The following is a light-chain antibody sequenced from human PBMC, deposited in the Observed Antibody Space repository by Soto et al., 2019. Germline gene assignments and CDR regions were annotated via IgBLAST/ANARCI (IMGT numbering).Light chain of an antibody. CDR2: EVS. V-gene: IGKV2D-29*02. CDR3: MQSTQLPPT. J-gene: IGKJ5*01. CDR1: QSLLHITGETC. Sequence: DGVMTQTPLSLFVAPRQPASLSCKPSQSLLHITGETCLCWYHQKPGQSPQLLIYEVSTRVSGVPDRFSGSGSGTDFTLEISRVETDDVGIYYCMQSTQLPPTFGQGRRLEIK.